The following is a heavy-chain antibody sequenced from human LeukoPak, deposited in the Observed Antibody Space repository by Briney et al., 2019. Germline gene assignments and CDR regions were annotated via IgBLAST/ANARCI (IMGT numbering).Heavy chain of an antibody. CDR2: ISSSSSTI. CDR1: GFTFSSYN. CDR3: ATGSNYD. D-gene: IGHD4-11*01. Sequence: GGSLRLSCAASGFTFSSYNMNWVRQAPGNGLEWVSHISSSSSTIHYADSVKGRFTISRDNAQNSLYLQMNSLRAEDTAVYYCATGSNYDWGRGTLVTVTS. J-gene: IGHJ4*02. V-gene: IGHV3-48*04.